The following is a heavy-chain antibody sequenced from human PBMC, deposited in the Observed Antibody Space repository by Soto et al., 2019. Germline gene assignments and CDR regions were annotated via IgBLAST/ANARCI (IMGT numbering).Heavy chain of an antibody. J-gene: IGHJ3*02. D-gene: IGHD1-1*01. CDR2: MSHSGGT. CDR3: ARVERGTATTVVDAFDI. CDR1: GGFVTSGSYY. Sequence: QVQLQQWGAGLLKPSETLSLTCAVYGGFVTSGSYYWSWIRQPPGKGLEWIGEMSHSGGTHFNPSLKVRVTISVATSKNQFTLKMSSVTAADTALYYCARVERGTATTVVDAFDIWGPGTMVTVSS. V-gene: IGHV4-34*01.